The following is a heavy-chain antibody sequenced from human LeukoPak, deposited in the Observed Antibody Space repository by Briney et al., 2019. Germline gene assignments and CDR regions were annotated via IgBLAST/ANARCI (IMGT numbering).Heavy chain of an antibody. Sequence: GGSLRLSCAASGFTFSSYWMSWVRQAPGKGLEWVANIKQDGSEKYYVDSVKGRFTISRDNAKNSLYLQMSSLRAEDTAVYYCARVSNSGSYCMDYWGQGTLVTVSS. CDR1: GFTFSSYW. CDR2: IKQDGSEK. D-gene: IGHD1-26*01. CDR3: ARVSNSGSYCMDY. V-gene: IGHV3-7*01. J-gene: IGHJ4*02.